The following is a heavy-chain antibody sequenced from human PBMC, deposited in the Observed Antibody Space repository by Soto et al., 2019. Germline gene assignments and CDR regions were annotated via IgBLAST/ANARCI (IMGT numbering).Heavy chain of an antibody. V-gene: IGHV4-31*03. J-gene: IGHJ5*02. Sequence: QVQLQESGPGLVKPSQTLSLTCTVSGGSISSGGYYWSWIRQHPGKGLEWIGYIYYSGSTYYNPSLKSRVTISVDTSKNQFSLKLGSVTAADTAVYYCARERGADYGDFGSGWFDPWGQGTLVTVSS. D-gene: IGHD4-17*01. CDR2: IYYSGST. CDR1: GGSISSGGYY. CDR3: ARERGADYGDFGSGWFDP.